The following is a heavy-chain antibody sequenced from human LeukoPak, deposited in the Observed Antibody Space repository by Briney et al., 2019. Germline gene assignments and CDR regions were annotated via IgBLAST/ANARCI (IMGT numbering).Heavy chain of an antibody. Sequence: GGSLRLSCAASEFTFSNAWMSWVGQPPGKGLEWVGRIRSKTDGGSIEYGAPVKGRFTISRDDSKNTLDLQMNSLTTEDTAVYYCTTGRVLWGQGTLVTVSS. CDR1: EFTFSNAW. V-gene: IGHV3-15*01. J-gene: IGHJ4*02. CDR2: IRSKTDGGSI. CDR3: TTGRVL.